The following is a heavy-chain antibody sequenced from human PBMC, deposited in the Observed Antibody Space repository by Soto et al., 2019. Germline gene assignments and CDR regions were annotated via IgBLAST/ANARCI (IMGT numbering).Heavy chain of an antibody. V-gene: IGHV3-33*01. CDR2: IWYDGSNK. CDR3: ARDRIWSGHSYFDY. J-gene: IGHJ4*02. D-gene: IGHD3-3*01. Sequence: GGSLRLSCAASGFTFSSYGMHWVRQAPGKGLEWVAVIWYDGSNKYYADSVKGRFTISRDNSKNTLYLQMNSLRAEDTAVYYCARDRIWSGHSYFDYWGQGTLVTVSS. CDR1: GFTFSSYG.